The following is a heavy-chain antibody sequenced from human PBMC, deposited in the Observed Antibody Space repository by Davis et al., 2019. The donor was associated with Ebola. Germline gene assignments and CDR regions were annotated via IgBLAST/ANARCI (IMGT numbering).Heavy chain of an antibody. D-gene: IGHD4-17*01. CDR2: INPNSGGT. V-gene: IGHV1-2*04. J-gene: IGHJ6*02. CDR1: GYTFTGYY. Sequence: ASVKVSCKASGYTFTGYYMHWVRQAPGQGLEWMGWINPNSGGTNYAQKFQGWVTMTRDTSISTAYMELSRLRSDDTAVYYCARGRGGHTTVSPMYHTPRYYYYGMDVWGQGTTVTVSS. CDR3: ARGRGGHTTVSPMYHTPRYYYYGMDV.